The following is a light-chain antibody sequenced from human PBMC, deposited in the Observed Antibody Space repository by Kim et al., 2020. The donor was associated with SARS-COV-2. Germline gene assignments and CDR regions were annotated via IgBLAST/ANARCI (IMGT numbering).Light chain of an antibody. CDR3: SSYTSSTTVV. Sequence: GKSITISCTGTSSDVGGYNYVAWYQQHPGKAPKLMIYDVSNRPSGVSNRFSGSKSGNTDSLTISGLQAEDEADYYCSSYTSSTTVVFGGGTQLTAL. J-gene: IGLJ2*01. CDR1: SSDVGGYNY. V-gene: IGLV2-14*03. CDR2: DVS.